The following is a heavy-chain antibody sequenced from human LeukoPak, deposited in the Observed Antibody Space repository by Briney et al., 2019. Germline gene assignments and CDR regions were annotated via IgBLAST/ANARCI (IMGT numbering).Heavy chain of an antibody. J-gene: IGHJ6*02. CDR3: ARDGGGSSSWSGYYGMDV. V-gene: IGHV3-13*01. D-gene: IGHD6-13*01. CDR1: GFTFSSYD. Sequence: SGGSLRLSCAASGFTFSSYDMHWVRQATGKGLEWVSAIGTAGDTYYPGSVKGRFTISRENAKNSLYLQMSSLRAGDTAVYYCARDGGGSSSWSGYYGMDVWGQGTTVTVSS. CDR2: IGTAGDT.